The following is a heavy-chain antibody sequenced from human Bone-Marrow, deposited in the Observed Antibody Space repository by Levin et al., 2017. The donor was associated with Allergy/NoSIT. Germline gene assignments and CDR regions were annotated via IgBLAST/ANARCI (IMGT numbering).Heavy chain of an antibody. V-gene: IGHV3-30-3*01. CDR1: GFNFRNYA. CDR3: ARDLNRWQGSFDL. J-gene: IGHJ3*01. CDR2: LSHDGSKQ. Sequence: PGESLKISCAASGFNFRNYAMYWVRQAPGTGLEWVAFLSHDGSKQSYAESVKGRFSISRDNSKNTLYLQMNILRVDDTAMFYCARDLNRWQGSFDLWGQGTMVIVSS. D-gene: IGHD2-15*01.